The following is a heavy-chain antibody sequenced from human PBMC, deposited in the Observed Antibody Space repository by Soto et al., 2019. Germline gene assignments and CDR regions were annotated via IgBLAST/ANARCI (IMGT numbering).Heavy chain of an antibody. J-gene: IGHJ3*02. CDR2: IYYSGST. CDR3: ARRRRVTIFGVVINDAFDI. Sequence: VSGGSISSSSYYWGWIRQPPGKGLEWIGSIYYSGSTYYNPSLKSRVTISVDTSKNQFSLKLSSVTAADTAVYYCARRRRVTIFGVVINDAFDIWGQGTMVTVS. V-gene: IGHV4-39*01. CDR1: GGSISSSSYY. D-gene: IGHD3-3*01.